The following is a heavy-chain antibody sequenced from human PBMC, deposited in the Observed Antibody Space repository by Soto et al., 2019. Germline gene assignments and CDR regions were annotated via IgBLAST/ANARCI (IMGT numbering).Heavy chain of an antibody. CDR3: ARDGYSGRSDGFDI. CDR2: ISYDGNNE. V-gene: IGHV3-30-3*01. D-gene: IGHD1-26*01. Sequence: QVQLVESGGCVVQPGRSLRLSCAASGFTFGAYTMHWVRQPPGKGLEWVAVISYDGNNERYTDPVRCRFTVSRDNSKSTLYLQMNSLKSEDTAVYYCARDGYSGRSDGFDIWGQGTMVTVSS. CDR1: GFTFGAYT. J-gene: IGHJ3*02.